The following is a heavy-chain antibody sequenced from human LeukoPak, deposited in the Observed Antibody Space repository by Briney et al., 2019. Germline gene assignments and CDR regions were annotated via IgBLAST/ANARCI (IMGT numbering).Heavy chain of an antibody. J-gene: IGHJ4*02. CDR1: GGTFSSYA. Sequence: GASVKVSCKASGGTFSSYAISWVRQAPGQGLGWMGGIIPIFGTANYAQKFQGRVTITADESTSTAYMELSSLRSEDTAVYYCATGILTGYYGYWGQGTLVTVSS. D-gene: IGHD3-9*01. CDR2: IIPIFGTA. CDR3: ATGILTGYYGY. V-gene: IGHV1-69*13.